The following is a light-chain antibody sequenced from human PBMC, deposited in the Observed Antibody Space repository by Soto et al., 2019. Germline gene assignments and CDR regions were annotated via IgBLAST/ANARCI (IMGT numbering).Light chain of an antibody. CDR2: EVR. Sequence: QSVLTQPASVSGSPGQSITISCTGTINDVGDYSFVSWYQLHPGKAPKLLIYEVRNRPSGVSTRFSGSKSGITASLTISGLQAEDEADYYCSSYTNINTLALFGGGTKLTVL. CDR1: INDVGDYSF. J-gene: IGLJ2*01. V-gene: IGLV2-14*01. CDR3: SSYTNINTLAL.